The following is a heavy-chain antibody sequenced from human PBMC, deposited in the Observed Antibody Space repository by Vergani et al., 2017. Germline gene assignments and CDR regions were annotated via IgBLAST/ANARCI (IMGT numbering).Heavy chain of an antibody. CDR1: GFTFSSYS. D-gene: IGHD1-26*01. J-gene: IGHJ4*02. Sequence: EVQLVESGGGLVKPGGSLRLSCAASGFTFSSYSMNWVRQAPGKGLEWVSSISSSSSYIYYADSVKGRVTLSRDNAKNSLYLQMNSLRAEDTAVYYCARDRTVGATRYYFDYWGQGTLVTVSS. V-gene: IGHV3-21*01. CDR2: ISSSSSYI. CDR3: ARDRTVGATRYYFDY.